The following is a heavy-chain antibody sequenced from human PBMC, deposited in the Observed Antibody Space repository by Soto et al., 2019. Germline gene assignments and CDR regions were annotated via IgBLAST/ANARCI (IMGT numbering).Heavy chain of an antibody. CDR1: GGSISSGGYY. J-gene: IGHJ4*02. CDR2: IYYSGST. D-gene: IGHD2-15*01. Sequence: SETLSLTCTVSGGSISSGGYYWSWIRQHPGKGLEWIGYIYYSGSTYYNPSLKSRVTISVDTSKNQFSLKLSSVTAADTAVYYCARGYCSGGSCYSTPANWGQGTLVTVSS. V-gene: IGHV4-31*03. CDR3: ARGYCSGGSCYSTPAN.